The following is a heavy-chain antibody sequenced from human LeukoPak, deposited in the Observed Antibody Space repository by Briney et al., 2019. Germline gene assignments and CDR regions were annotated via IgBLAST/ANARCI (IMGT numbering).Heavy chain of an antibody. CDR3: ARLSQNYYGSGSYYPARAFDI. D-gene: IGHD3-10*01. Sequence: ASVKVSCKASGYTFTGYYMHWVRQAPGQGLEWMGRINPNSGGTNYAQKFQGRVTMTRDTSISTAYMELSRLRSDDTAVYYCARLSQNYYGSGSYYPARAFDIWGQGTMVTVSP. CDR2: INPNSGGT. V-gene: IGHV1-2*06. J-gene: IGHJ3*02. CDR1: GYTFTGYY.